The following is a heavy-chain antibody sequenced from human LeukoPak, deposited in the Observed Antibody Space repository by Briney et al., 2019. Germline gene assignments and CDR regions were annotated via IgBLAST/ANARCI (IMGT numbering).Heavy chain of an antibody. Sequence: GASVKVSCKASGYTFTNYDINWVRQATGQGLEWMGWMNPNSGDTGYAQKFQGRVTMTRSTSMSTAYLELSSVTAADTAVYYCARVDFTTNPPIGTLDYWGQGTLVTVSS. D-gene: IGHD3-22*01. CDR1: GYTFTNYD. CDR3: ARVDFTTNPPIGTLDY. V-gene: IGHV1-8*01. J-gene: IGHJ4*02. CDR2: MNPNSGDT.